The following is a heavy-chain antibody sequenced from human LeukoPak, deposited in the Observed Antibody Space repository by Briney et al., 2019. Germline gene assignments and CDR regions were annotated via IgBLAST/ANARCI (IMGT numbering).Heavy chain of an antibody. V-gene: IGHV3-66*02. Sequence: PGGSLRLSCAASGFTVSSNYMSWVRQAPGKGLEWVSVIYSGGSTYYADSVKGRFTISRDNSKNTLYLQMDSLRAEDTAVHYCARARSSKWELLLWGQGTLVTVSS. D-gene: IGHD1-26*01. CDR2: IYSGGST. CDR1: GFTVSSNY. CDR3: ARARSSKWELLL. J-gene: IGHJ4*02.